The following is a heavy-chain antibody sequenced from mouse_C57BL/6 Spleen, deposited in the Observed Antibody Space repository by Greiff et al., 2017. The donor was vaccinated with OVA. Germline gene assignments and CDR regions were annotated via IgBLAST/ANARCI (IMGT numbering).Heavy chain of an antibody. CDR3: AISDCYGSSLWYFDV. J-gene: IGHJ1*03. CDR2: INPSSGYT. V-gene: IGHV1-7*01. D-gene: IGHD1-1*01. Sequence: QVHLKQSGAELAKPGASVKLSCKASGYTFTSYWMHWVKQRPGQGLEWIGYINPSSGYTKYNQKFKDKATLTADNSSSTAYMQLSSLTCLYSAVYYCAISDCYGSSLWYFDVWGTGTTVTVSS. CDR1: GYTFTSYW.